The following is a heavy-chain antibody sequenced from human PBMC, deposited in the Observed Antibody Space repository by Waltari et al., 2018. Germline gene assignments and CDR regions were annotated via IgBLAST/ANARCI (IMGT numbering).Heavy chain of an antibody. V-gene: IGHV1-2*02. CDR3: ARLAPLGY. Sequence: QVQLVQSGAEVKKPGASVKVSCKASGYTFTGYYMHWGRQAPGPGLEWMGWINPNKGGTNYAQKFHGRVTMTRDTSISTAYMELSRLRSDDTAVYYCARLAPLGYWGQGTLVTVSS. J-gene: IGHJ4*02. CDR1: GYTFTGYY. D-gene: IGHD2-15*01. CDR2: INPNKGGT.